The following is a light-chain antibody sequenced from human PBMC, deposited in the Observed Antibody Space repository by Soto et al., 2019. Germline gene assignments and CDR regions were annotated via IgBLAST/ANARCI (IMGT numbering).Light chain of an antibody. CDR3: ATWDDSLPAV. Sequence: QSVLTQPPSASGTPGQRVTISCSGSTSNIGSKTVSWYQQLRGSAPKVLIYNNNERPSGVPDRFSGSKSGTSASLAISGLQSEDEAAYYCATWDDSLPAVFGGGTKVTVL. CDR1: TSNIGSKT. J-gene: IGLJ2*01. V-gene: IGLV1-44*01. CDR2: NNN.